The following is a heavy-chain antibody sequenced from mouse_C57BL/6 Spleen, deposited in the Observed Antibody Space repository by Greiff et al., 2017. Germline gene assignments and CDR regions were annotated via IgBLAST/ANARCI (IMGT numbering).Heavy chain of an antibody. CDR1: GFTFSDYG. D-gene: IGHD2-5*01. Sequence: EVQGVESGGGLVKPGGSLKLSCAASGFTFSDYGMHWVRQAPEKGLEWVAYISSGSSTIYYADTVKGRFTISRDNAKNTLFLQMTSLRSEDTAMYYCARPMGPYYSNHWYFDVWGTGTTVTVSS. V-gene: IGHV5-17*01. CDR3: ARPMGPYYSNHWYFDV. J-gene: IGHJ1*03. CDR2: ISSGSSTI.